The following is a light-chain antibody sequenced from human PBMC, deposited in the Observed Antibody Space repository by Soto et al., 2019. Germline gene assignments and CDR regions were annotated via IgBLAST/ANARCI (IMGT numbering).Light chain of an antibody. CDR3: QHYNGYPQT. J-gene: IGKJ5*01. Sequence: DIQMTQSPSTLSASVGDRVTITCRASQSISSWLAWYQQKPGKAPKLLIYDVSSLESGVPSRFSGSGSGTEFTLAISSLQPEDFGTYYCQHYNGYPQTFGQGTRLEI. CDR1: QSISSW. V-gene: IGKV1-5*01. CDR2: DVS.